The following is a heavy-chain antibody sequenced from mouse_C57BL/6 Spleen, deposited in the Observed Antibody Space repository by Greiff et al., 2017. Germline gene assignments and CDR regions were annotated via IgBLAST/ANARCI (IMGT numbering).Heavy chain of an antibody. V-gene: IGHV1-66*01. J-gene: IGHJ4*01. CDR3: ARGRYSNYDYYAMDY. CDR1: GYSFTSYY. D-gene: IGHD2-5*01. Sequence: QVQLQQSGPELVKPGASVKISCKASGYSFTSYYIHWVKQRPGQGLEWIGWIYPGSGNTKYNEKFKGKATLTADTSSSTAYMQLSSLTSEDSAVYYCARGRYSNYDYYAMDYWGQGTSVTVSS. CDR2: IYPGSGNT.